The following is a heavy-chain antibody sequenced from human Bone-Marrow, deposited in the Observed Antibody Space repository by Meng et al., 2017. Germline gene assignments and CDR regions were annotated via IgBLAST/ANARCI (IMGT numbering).Heavy chain of an antibody. Sequence: GESLKISCAASGFTFSSYAMSWVRQAPGKGLEWVSAISGSGGSTYYADSVKGRFTISRDNSKNTLYLQMNGLRAEDTAVYYCAKDLAYSSGWPSYFDYWGQGTLVTVSS. J-gene: IGHJ4*02. CDR3: AKDLAYSSGWPSYFDY. CDR1: GFTFSSYA. CDR2: ISGSGGST. V-gene: IGHV3-23*01. D-gene: IGHD6-19*01.